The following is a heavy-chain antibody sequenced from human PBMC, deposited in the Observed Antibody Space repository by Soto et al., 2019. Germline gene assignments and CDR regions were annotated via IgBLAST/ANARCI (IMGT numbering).Heavy chain of an antibody. D-gene: IGHD1-26*01. CDR1: GGTFISYA. J-gene: IGHJ6*02. Sequence: QVQMVQSGAEVTKHGSSVHVSCTAAGGTFISYAISWVRQAPGQGLEWMGGIIPIFGTANYAQKFQGRVTINADESTSTVYMDLSSLRDEATALYYCAIESWGYYYYYYGMDVWGQGTTVTVSS. CDR2: IIPIFGTA. CDR3: AIESWGYYYYYYGMDV. V-gene: IGHV1-69*01.